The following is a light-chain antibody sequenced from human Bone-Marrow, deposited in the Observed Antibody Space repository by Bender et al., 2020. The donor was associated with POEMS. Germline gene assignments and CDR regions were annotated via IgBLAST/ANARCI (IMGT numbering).Light chain of an antibody. CDR2: EGN. V-gene: IGLV2-23*03. Sequence: QSALTQPASVSGSPGQSITISCTGTSSDIGTYNLVSWYHQHPGKAPKLIIYEGNKRPSGISDRFSGSKSGNTASLTISGLQTEDEADYYCCSYASNSSFHYVFGTGTQVTVL. CDR1: SSDIGTYNL. J-gene: IGLJ1*01. CDR3: CSYASNSSFHYV.